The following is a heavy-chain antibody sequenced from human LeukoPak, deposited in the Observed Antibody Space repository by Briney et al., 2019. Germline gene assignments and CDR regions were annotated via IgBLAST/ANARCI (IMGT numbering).Heavy chain of an antibody. CDR2: ISYDGSTT. CDR1: GFTFSDYA. V-gene: IGHV3-30-3*01. Sequence: GRSLRLSCAASGFTFSDYAMHWVRQAPGKGLEWMAVISYDGSTTFYADSVKGRFTISRDNSKNTLYLQMNSLRAEDTAVYYCAKDSGGSSSWYFDYWGQGTLVTVSS. D-gene: IGHD6-13*01. J-gene: IGHJ4*02. CDR3: AKDSGGSSSWYFDY.